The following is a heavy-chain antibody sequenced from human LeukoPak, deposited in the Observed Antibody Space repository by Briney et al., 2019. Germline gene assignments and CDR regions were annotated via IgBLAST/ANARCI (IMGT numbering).Heavy chain of an antibody. CDR2: INSDGSST. Sequence: GGSLRLSCTASGFTFSSSWMHWVRQAPGKGLVWVSRINSDGSSTSYADSVKGRFTISRDNAKNTLYLQMNSLRAEDTAVYYCAAVAGWYNWFDPWGQGTLVTVSS. CDR1: GFTFSSSW. V-gene: IGHV3-74*01. CDR3: AAVAGWYNWFDP. J-gene: IGHJ5*02. D-gene: IGHD6-19*01.